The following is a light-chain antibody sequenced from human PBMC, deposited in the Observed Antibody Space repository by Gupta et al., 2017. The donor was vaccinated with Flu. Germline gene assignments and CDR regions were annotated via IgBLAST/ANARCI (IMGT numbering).Light chain of an antibody. Sequence: LSLSPGQSAPLSCMASQSISNSFLAWYQQKPGRAPRLLIHGASTRATGIPDRFSGSGSGTDFTLTISRLEPEDFAVYYCQQYCTSPLFTFGPWTKVDIK. J-gene: IGKJ3*01. V-gene: IGKV3-20*01. CDR1: QSISNSF. CDR3: QQYCTSPLFT. CDR2: GAS.